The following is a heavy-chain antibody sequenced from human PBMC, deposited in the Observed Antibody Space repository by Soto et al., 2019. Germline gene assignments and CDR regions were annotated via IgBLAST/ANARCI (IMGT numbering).Heavy chain of an antibody. J-gene: IGHJ6*02. CDR1: GYSFTSYW. CDR3: ARLSGVRGPRYYYGMAV. CDR2: IYVGDSDT. V-gene: IGHV5-51*01. Sequence: PGESLKISCKGSGYSFTSYWIGWVRQMPGKGLEWMGIIYVGDSDTRYSPSFQGQVTISADKSISTAFLQWSSLKASDTAMYYCARLSGVRGPRYYYGMAVWGQGTTVTVSS. D-gene: IGHD3-10*01.